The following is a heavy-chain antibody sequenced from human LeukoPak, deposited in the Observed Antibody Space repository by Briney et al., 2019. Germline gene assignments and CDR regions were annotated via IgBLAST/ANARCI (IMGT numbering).Heavy chain of an antibody. D-gene: IGHD2-15*01. J-gene: IGHJ5*02. CDR2: ISGSGGTT. V-gene: IGHV3-23*01. Sequence: GGSLRLSCAASGFTFNTYGMHWVRQAPGKGLEWVSGISGSGGTTNYADSVKGRFTISRDNSKNTLHLQMNSLRDEDTAVYYCVRGRLVVAANWFDPWGQGTLVTVSS. CDR1: GFTFNTYG. CDR3: VRGRLVVAANWFDP.